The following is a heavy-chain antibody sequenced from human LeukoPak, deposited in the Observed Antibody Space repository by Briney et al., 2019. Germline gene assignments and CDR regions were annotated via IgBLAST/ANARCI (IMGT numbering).Heavy chain of an antibody. CDR3: ARDRLGAMLFFDS. Sequence: PGGSLRLSCEASGFTFSSYAMSWVRQAPGQGPEWVSAISGSGGSTYYADSVKGRFTISRDNSKNTLYLQMNSLRAEDTALYYCARDRLGAMLFFDSWGQGTLVTVSS. J-gene: IGHJ4*02. CDR1: GFTFSSYA. D-gene: IGHD3-16*01. CDR2: ISGSGGST. V-gene: IGHV3-23*01.